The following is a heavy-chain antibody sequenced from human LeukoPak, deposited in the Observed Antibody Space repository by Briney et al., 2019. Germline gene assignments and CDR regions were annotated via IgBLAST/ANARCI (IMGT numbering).Heavy chain of an antibody. CDR2: IYYSGST. CDR1: GGSISSYY. D-gene: IGHD1-26*01. J-gene: IGHJ2*01. CDR3: ARDIVGATYWYFDL. V-gene: IGHV4-59*01. Sequence: PSETLSLTCTVSGGSISSYYWSWIRQPPGKGLEWIGYIYYSGSTNYNPSLKSRVTISVDTSKNQFSLKLSSVTAADTAVYYCARDIVGATYWYFDLWGRGTLVTVSS.